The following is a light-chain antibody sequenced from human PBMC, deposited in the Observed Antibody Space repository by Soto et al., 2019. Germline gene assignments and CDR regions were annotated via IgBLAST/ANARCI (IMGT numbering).Light chain of an antibody. J-gene: IGKJ2*01. V-gene: IGKV3-20*01. CDR2: GAS. CDR3: QQYGNAPPYT. Sequence: ESVLTQSPGTLSLSPGERATLSCRASQSVRSSSLAWYQQKVGQAPRLLIHGASSRATGIADRFSGSGSGADLTLTSSRLEPEDSAVYYGQQYGNAPPYTFGQGTKLELK. CDR1: QSVRSSS.